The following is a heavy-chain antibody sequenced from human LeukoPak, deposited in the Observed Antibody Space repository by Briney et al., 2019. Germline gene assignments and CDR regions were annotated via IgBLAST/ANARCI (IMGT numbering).Heavy chain of an antibody. CDR2: INPNSGGT. CDR3: ARGETLRYFDWLLFDY. CDR1: RYTFTGYY. J-gene: IGHJ4*02. D-gene: IGHD3-9*01. V-gene: IGHV1-2*02. Sequence: ASVKVSCKASRYTFTGYYMHWVRQAPGQGLEWMGWINPNSGGTNYAQKFQGRVTMTRDTSISTAYMELSRLRSDDTAVYYCARGETLRYFDWLLFDYWGQGTLVTVSS.